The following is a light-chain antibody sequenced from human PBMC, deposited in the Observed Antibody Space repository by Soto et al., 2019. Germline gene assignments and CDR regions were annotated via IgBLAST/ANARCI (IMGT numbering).Light chain of an antibody. CDR1: QSVSTR. CDR2: DAS. Sequence: DIQMTQSPSSLSASVGDRVTIICRASQSVSTRLAWYQQKPGKAPKVLIYDASSWAGGVPSRFTGSGSGTEFTLTINSLQTDDFATSDCQQYSVYWTFGQGTKVEIK. J-gene: IGKJ1*01. V-gene: IGKV1-5*02. CDR3: QQYSVYWT.